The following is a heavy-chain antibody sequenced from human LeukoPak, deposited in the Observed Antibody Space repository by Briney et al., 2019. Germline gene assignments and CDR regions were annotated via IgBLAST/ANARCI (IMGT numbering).Heavy chain of an antibody. J-gene: IGHJ4*02. D-gene: IGHD2-15*01. CDR3: ARRGAATGAFDY. CDR2: IRYDAFTQ. CDR1: GFSFSTHG. V-gene: IGHV3-30*02. Sequence: PGGSLRLSCAASGFSFSTHGMHWVRQAPGKGLEWVAFIRYDAFTQYYVESVKGRFTISRDNAKNTLYLQMNNLRVEDTAVYYCARRGAATGAFDYWGQGTLVTVSS.